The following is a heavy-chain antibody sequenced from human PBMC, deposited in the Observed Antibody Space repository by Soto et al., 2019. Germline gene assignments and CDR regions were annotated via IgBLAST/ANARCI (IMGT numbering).Heavy chain of an antibody. CDR3: ARGVLRFLEWLLDY. J-gene: IGHJ4*02. V-gene: IGHV4-31*03. CDR1: GGSISSGGYY. D-gene: IGHD3-3*01. Sequence: SETLSLTCTVSGGSISSGGYYWSWIRQHPGKGLEWIGYIYYSGSTYYNPSLKSRVTISVDTSKNQFSLKLSSVTAADTAVYYCARGVLRFLEWLLDYWGQGTLVTVSS. CDR2: IYYSGST.